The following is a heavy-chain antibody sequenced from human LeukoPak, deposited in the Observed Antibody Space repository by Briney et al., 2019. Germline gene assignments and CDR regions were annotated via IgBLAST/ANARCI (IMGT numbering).Heavy chain of an antibody. CDR2: IRGSGGST. CDR3: AKAYRSATLTNFYFDY. D-gene: IGHD4-17*01. V-gene: IGHV3-23*01. CDR1: GFTFSSYA. J-gene: IGHJ4*02. Sequence: PGGSLRLSCAASGFTFSSYAMSWVRQAPGKGLEWVSAIRGSGGSTSYADSVKGRFTISRDNSENTLYLQINSLRAEDTAVYYCAKAYRSATLTNFYFDYWGQGTLVTVSS.